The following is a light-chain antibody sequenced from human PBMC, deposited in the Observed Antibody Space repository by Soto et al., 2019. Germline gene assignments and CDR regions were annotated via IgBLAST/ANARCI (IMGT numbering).Light chain of an antibody. Sequence: EVVLTQSPGTLCLSRGERATLSCRASERIYSAYLGWYQQKPGQAPRLLIYGTSSRATGIPDRFSGSGSGTDFTLTISRPEPEDFAVYYCQQYGNSPITFGQGTRLEIK. CDR3: QQYGNSPIT. J-gene: IGKJ5*01. CDR1: ERIYSAY. CDR2: GTS. V-gene: IGKV3-20*01.